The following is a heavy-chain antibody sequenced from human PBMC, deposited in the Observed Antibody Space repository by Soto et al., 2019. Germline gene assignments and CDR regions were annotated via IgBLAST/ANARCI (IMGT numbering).Heavy chain of an antibody. CDR1: GGSISSGGYY. CDR2: IHYIGST. CDR3: ARGYCSSTSCYTEYFQH. D-gene: IGHD2-2*02. Sequence: SETLSLTCTISGGSISSGGYYWSWIRQHPWKGLEWIGYIHYIGSTYYNPSLKSRVTISVDTSKNQFSLKLSSVTAADTAVYYCARGYCSSTSCYTEYFQHWGQGTLVTVSS. V-gene: IGHV4-31*03. J-gene: IGHJ1*01.